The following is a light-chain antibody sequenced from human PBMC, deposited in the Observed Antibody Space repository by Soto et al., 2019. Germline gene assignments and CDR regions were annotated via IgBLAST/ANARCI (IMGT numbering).Light chain of an antibody. CDR1: HDIRKY. V-gene: IGKV1-33*01. CDR3: QQYEIFPIP. CDR2: DAS. Sequence: DSQMTQYPSSLSASVGDRVTITCHASHDIRKYLNWYQQKPGKAPKLLIYDASNMETGVPSRFTGSGSGTDFTFTISSLQPEDIATYYCQQYEIFPIPFGQGTLLAIK. J-gene: IGKJ5*01.